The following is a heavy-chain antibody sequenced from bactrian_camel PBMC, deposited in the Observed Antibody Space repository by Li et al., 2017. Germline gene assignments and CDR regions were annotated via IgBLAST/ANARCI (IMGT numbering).Heavy chain of an antibody. J-gene: IGHJ6*01. CDR3: AADITCPPRAYYSGPEGY. V-gene: IGHV3-3*01. Sequence: HVQLVESGGGSVQAGGSLRLSCEVSGDTYTSNCMGWFRQAPGKDREGVSCNRWSGGYTYYTDSVKGRFTISRDSAKNTLYLQMNSLKPEDTAMYYCAADITCPPRAYYSGPEGYWGQGTQVTVS. CDR1: GDTYTSNC. D-gene: IGHD2*01. CDR2: NRWSGGYT.